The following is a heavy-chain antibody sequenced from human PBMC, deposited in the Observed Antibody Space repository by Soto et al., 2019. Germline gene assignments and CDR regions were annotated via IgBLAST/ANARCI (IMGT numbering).Heavy chain of an antibody. Sequence: PGGSLRLSCAASGFTFSSYWMHWVRQAPGKGLVWVSRINSDGSSTSYADSVKGRFTISRDNAKNTLYLQMNSLRAEDTAVYYCVKGEYYYDSSGYYPFDSWGQGTLVTVSS. CDR2: INSDGSST. D-gene: IGHD3-22*01. CDR1: GFTFSSYW. CDR3: VKGEYYYDSSGYYPFDS. J-gene: IGHJ4*02. V-gene: IGHV3-74*01.